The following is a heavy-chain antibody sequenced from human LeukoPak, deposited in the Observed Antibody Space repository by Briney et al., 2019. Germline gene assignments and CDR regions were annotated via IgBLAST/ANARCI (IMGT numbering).Heavy chain of an antibody. J-gene: IGHJ4*02. CDR2: INHSGST. V-gene: IGHV4-34*01. CDR3: ARGTPLGYCSSTSCYRRSYYFDY. CDR1: GGSFSGYY. Sequence: SETLSLTCAVYGGSFSGYYWSWIRQPPGKGLEWIGEINHSGSTNYNPSLKSRVTISVDTSKNQFSLKLSSVTAADTAVYYCARGTPLGYCSSTSCYRRSYYFDYWGQETLVTVSS. D-gene: IGHD2-2*01.